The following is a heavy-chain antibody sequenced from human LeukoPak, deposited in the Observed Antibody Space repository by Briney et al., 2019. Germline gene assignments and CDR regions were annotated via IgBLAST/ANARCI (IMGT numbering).Heavy chain of an antibody. V-gene: IGHV1-8*02. J-gene: IGHJ4*02. D-gene: IGHD4-17*01. Sequence: ASVKVSCKASGYTFTSYDINWVRQATGQGLEWMGWMNPNSGNTGYAQKLQGRVTMTTDTSTSTAYMELRSLRSDDTAVYYCARVPHYGDGEFDYWGQGTLVTVSS. CDR2: MNPNSGNT. CDR3: ARVPHYGDGEFDY. CDR1: GYTFTSYD.